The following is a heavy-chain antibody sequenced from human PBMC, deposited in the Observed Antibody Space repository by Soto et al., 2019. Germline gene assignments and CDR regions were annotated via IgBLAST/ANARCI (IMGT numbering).Heavy chain of an antibody. D-gene: IGHD3-10*02. J-gene: IGHJ4*02. CDR1: GGSISSGRYY. Sequence: QVQLQESGPGLVRPSQTLSLTCNVSGGSISSGRYYWSWIRHHPGKGLEWIGYIHNTGTTYYNPSLKSRISISLDTSKSRFSLKLNSVTAAATAVLYCASGREHDYLCSGIDSWGQGTLVTVSS. V-gene: IGHV4-31*03. CDR2: IHNTGTT. CDR3: ASGREHDYLCSGIDS.